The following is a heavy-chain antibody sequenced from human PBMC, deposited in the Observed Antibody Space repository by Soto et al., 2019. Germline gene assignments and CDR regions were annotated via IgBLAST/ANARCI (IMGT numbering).Heavy chain of an antibody. CDR1: GFTFSSYS. J-gene: IGHJ4*02. D-gene: IGHD2-15*01. CDR2: ISSSSSYI. CDR3: ARDWYCSGGSCYSSFDY. Sequence: GGSLRLSCAASGFTFSSYSMNWVRQAPGKGLECVSSISSSSSYIYYADSVKGRFTISRDNAKNSLYLQMNSLRAEDTGVYYCARDWYCSGGSCYSSFDYWGQGILVTVSS. V-gene: IGHV3-21*01.